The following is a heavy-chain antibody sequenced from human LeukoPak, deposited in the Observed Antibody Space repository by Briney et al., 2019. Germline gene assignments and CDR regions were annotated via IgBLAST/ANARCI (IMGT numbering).Heavy chain of an antibody. D-gene: IGHD3-10*01. CDR1: GLTFRNYG. CDR3: ARTVGESHQDY. Sequence: GGSLRLSCVVSGLTFRNYGMYWVRQAPGKGLEWVALIWYDGSNKYYADSVKGRFTISRDNPKNTLYLQMNSLRAEDTAVYYCARTVGESHQDYWGQGTLVTVSS. J-gene: IGHJ4*02. CDR2: IWYDGSNK. V-gene: IGHV3-33*01.